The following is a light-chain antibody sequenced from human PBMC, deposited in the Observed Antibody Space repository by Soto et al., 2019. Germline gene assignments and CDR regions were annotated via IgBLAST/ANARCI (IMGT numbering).Light chain of an antibody. Sequence: QSALTQPASVSGSPGQSITISCTGTSSDVGGSRYVSWYQQHPGKAPKLIIFKVTNRPSGVSNRFSGSQSGNTASLTISGLQADDEANYYCFSYTSGNARVFGGGTKLTVL. J-gene: IGLJ3*02. CDR1: SSDVGGSRY. V-gene: IGLV2-14*01. CDR3: FSYTSGNARV. CDR2: KVT.